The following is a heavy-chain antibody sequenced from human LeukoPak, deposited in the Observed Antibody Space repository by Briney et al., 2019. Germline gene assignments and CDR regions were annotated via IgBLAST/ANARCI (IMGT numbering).Heavy chain of an antibody. CDR2: IRYDGSNK. CDR1: GFTFSSYG. CDR3: AREGWEPDDAFDI. J-gene: IGHJ3*02. D-gene: IGHD1-26*01. V-gene: IGHV3-30*02. Sequence: GGSLRLSCAASGFTFSSYGMHWVRQAPGKGLEWVVFIRYDGSNKYYADSVKSRFTISRDNSKNTLYLHVNSLRPEDTAVYYCAREGWEPDDAFDIWGQGTMVTVSS.